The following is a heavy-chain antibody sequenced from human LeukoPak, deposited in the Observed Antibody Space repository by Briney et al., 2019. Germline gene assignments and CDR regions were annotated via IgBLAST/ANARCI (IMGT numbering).Heavy chain of an antibody. D-gene: IGHD5-24*01. CDR2: ISGSGDST. V-gene: IGHV3-23*01. J-gene: IGHJ4*02. Sequence: PGGSLRLSCAASGFSFSSYGMSWVRQAPGKGLEWVSDISGSGDSTYYADSVKGRFTISRDNSKNTLYLQMNSLRAEDTAVYYCARGWRYFDYWGQGTLVTVSS. CDR3: ARGWRYFDY. CDR1: GFSFSSYG.